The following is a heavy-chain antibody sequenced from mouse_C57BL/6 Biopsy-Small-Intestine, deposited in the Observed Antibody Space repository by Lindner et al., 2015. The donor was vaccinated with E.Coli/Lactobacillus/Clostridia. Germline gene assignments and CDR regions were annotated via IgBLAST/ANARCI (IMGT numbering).Heavy chain of an antibody. J-gene: IGHJ2*01. Sequence: VRLQESGAELVKPGASVKISCKASGYAFSSYWMNWVKQRPGKGLEWIGQIYPGDGDTNYNGKFKGKATLTADKSSSTAYMQLSSLTSEDSAVYFCARGSITTHFDYWGQGTTLTVSS. D-gene: IGHD1-1*01. CDR1: GYAFSSYW. CDR2: IYPGDGDT. CDR3: ARGSITTHFDY. V-gene: IGHV1-80*01.